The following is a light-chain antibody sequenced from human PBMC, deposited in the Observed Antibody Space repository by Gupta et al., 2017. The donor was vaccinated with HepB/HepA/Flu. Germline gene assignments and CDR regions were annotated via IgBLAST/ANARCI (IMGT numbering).Light chain of an antibody. Sequence: QSALTQPASVSGSPGQSITISCTGTSSDVGGYNYVSWYQQHPGKAPKLMMYDVSNRPSGVSNRVSGSKSGNTASLTISGLQAEDESDYDCSSYTSSSTLVFGGGTKLTVL. V-gene: IGLV2-14*01. CDR2: DVS. CDR1: SSDVGGYNY. J-gene: IGLJ2*01. CDR3: SSYTSSSTLV.